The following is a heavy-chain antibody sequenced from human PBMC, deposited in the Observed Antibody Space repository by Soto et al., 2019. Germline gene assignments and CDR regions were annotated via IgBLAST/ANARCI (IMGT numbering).Heavy chain of an antibody. V-gene: IGHV3-74*01. D-gene: IGHD3-10*01. CDR3: ARGQSGSYSFDY. CDR1: GFTLTNYW. J-gene: IGHJ4*02. Sequence: VHLVESGGGIVQPGESMRLACVVSGFTLTNYWVHWVRQAPGKGLVWVSRVNCEGTTTNYADSLKDRFTTSRDNGRSTVFLQMNSLGVDDTGVYYCARGQSGSYSFDYWGLGTLVTVCS. CDR2: VNCEGTTT.